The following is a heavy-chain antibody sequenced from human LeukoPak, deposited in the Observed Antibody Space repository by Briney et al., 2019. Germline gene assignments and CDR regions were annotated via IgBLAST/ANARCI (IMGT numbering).Heavy chain of an antibody. CDR3: TTGRFCSGGSCSSSFDF. J-gene: IGHJ4*02. CDR2: IYPGNSDI. CDR1: GYSFINYW. Sequence: GESLKISCKGSGYSFINYWIGWVGQMHEIGLEWMGIIYPGNSDIRYSQSFQGQVTISVDKSINTAYLQWTSLKASDTAIYYCTTGRFCSGGSCSSSFDFWGQGTLLTVPS. V-gene: IGHV5-51*01. D-gene: IGHD2-15*01.